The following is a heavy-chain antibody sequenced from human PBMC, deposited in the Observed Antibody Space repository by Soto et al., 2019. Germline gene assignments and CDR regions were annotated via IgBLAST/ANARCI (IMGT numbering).Heavy chain of an antibody. D-gene: IGHD1-1*01. CDR3: ASEIRNQSGDSHHWYFDL. CDR1: GGSIRSSTYY. J-gene: IGHJ2*01. V-gene: IGHV4-31*03. CDR2: IYFSGST. Sequence: QVQLQESGPGLVGPSQTLSLTCTVSGGSIRSSTYYWTWIRHHPGKGLEWVGFIYFSGSTFYNPSLKSRVTISLDPSRNQFSLKLTSVTAADSAVYYCASEIRNQSGDSHHWYFDLWGRGTQVAVSS.